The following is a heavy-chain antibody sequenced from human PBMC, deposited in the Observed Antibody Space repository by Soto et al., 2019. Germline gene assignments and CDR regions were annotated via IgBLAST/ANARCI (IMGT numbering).Heavy chain of an antibody. D-gene: IGHD3-10*01. CDR1: GYTFTSYA. CDR3: ARDLHRPSYYYGSGSYRPLDY. CDR2: INAGNGNT. Sequence: QVQLVQSGAEVKKPGASVKVSCKASGYTFTSYAMHWVRQAPGQRLEWMGWINAGNGNTKYSQKFQGRVTITSDTSASTAYMELSSLRSEDTAVYYCARDLHRPSYYYGSGSYRPLDYWGQGTLVTVSS. V-gene: IGHV1-3*01. J-gene: IGHJ4*02.